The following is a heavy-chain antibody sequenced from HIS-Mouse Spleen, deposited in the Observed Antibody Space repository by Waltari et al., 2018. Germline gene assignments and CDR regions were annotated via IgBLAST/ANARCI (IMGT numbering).Heavy chain of an antibody. CDR2: ISGSGGST. CDR3: AKTPKPNFSSSWYYFDY. V-gene: IGHV3-23*01. J-gene: IGHJ4*02. CDR1: GFTFSSYA. Sequence: VHGGGSLRLSCAASGFTFSSYAMSWVRQAPGKGLEWVAAISGSGGSTYYADSVKGRFTISRDNSKNTLYLQMNSLRAEDTAVYYCAKTPKPNFSSSWYYFDYWGQGTLVTVSS. D-gene: IGHD6-13*01.